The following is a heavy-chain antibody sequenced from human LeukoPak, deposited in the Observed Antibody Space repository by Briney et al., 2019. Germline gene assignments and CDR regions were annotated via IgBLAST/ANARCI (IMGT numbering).Heavy chain of an antibody. V-gene: IGHV3-49*03. CDR1: GFTFGEYA. CDR2: IRSKGYGGTK. CDR3: TRHSGSYYEFDY. Sequence: GGSLRLSCTASGFTFGEYAMNWFRQAPGKGLEWVGFIRSKGYGGTKEYAASVKGRLTISRDDSKSVAYLQMNSLKTEDTAVYYCTRHSGSYYEFDYWGQGTLVTVSS. J-gene: IGHJ4*02. D-gene: IGHD1-26*01.